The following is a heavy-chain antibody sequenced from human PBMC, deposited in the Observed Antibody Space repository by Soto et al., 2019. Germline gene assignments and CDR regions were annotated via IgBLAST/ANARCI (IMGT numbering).Heavy chain of an antibody. CDR3: AHRQGSGWCRGIPCSNWFDP. CDR2: IYWNYDK. J-gene: IGHJ5*02. Sequence: SGPTLANPTQTLTLTCTFSGFSLSTSGVGVGWIRQPPGKALEWLALIYWNYDKRYSPSLKSRLTTPKDTSKNQVVLAMTNMDPVDTATYYGAHRQGSGWCRGIPCSNWFDPWGQGTLVTVSS. D-gene: IGHD6-19*01. CDR1: GFSLSTSGVG. V-gene: IGHV2-5*01.